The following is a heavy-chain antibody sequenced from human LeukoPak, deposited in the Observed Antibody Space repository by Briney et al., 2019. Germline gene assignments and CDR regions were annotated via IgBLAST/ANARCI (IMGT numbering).Heavy chain of an antibody. Sequence: PGGSLRLSCAASGFTFSSYGMHWVRQAPGKGLEWVAVISYDGSNKCYADSVKGRFTISRDNSKNTLYLQMNSLRAEDTAVYYCAKFGDSSGSDYWGQGTLVTVSS. V-gene: IGHV3-30*18. CDR1: GFTFSSYG. D-gene: IGHD3-22*01. CDR3: AKFGDSSGSDY. CDR2: ISYDGSNK. J-gene: IGHJ4*02.